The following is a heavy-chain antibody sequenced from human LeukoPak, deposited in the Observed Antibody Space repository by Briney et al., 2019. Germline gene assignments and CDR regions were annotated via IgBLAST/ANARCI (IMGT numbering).Heavy chain of an antibody. CDR1: DWTFNVYE. CDR3: AGSRYPEPQDLDY. V-gene: IGHV3-48*03. D-gene: IGHD1-14*01. Sequence: PGGSLGLSCAASDWTFNVYEMNVVLQAPGIGLERISYISADRNVIYYADSVKGRFIISRDNAKNSLYLQMNSLRAEDTAVYYCAGSRYPEPQDLDYWGQGTLVSVSS. CDR2: ISADRNVI. J-gene: IGHJ4*02.